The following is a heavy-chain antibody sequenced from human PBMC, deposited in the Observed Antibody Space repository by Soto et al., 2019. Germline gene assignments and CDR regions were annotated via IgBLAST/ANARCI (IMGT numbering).Heavy chain of an antibody. CDR2: IYYTAAT. D-gene: IGHD3-10*01. CDR1: GASMSSVGHC. CDR3: ARAPPGPSPHWDV. Sequence: SETLSLTCAVSGASMSSVGHCWSCIRPSPGSGLEWIGYIYYTAATYYIPSLKSRVTLSIDRSNNQFSLHFNAVTSSDTAVYCFARAPPGPSPHWDVWGQGTTVTVSS. V-gene: IGHV4-30-2*06. J-gene: IGHJ6*02.